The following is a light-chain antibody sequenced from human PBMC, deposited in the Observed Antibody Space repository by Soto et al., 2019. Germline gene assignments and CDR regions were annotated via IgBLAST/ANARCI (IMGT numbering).Light chain of an antibody. CDR1: SSAVGGYNY. CDR3: SSYTSSTTYV. J-gene: IGLJ1*01. V-gene: IGLV2-14*01. Sequence: QSALTQPASVSGSPGQSITISCTGTSSAVGGYNYVSWFQQHPGKAPKLLIYEVTNRPSGVSNRFSGSKSGNTASLTISGLQAEDEADYYCSSYTSSTTYVFGTGTNLTVL. CDR2: EVT.